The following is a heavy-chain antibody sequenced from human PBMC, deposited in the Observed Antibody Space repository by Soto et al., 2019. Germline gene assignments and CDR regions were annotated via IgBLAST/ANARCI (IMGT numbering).Heavy chain of an antibody. V-gene: IGHV1-24*01. D-gene: IGHD3-22*01. J-gene: IGHJ4*02. Sequence: ASVKVSCKVSGYTLTELSMHWVRQAPGKGLEWMGGFDPEDGETIYAQKFQGRVTMTEDTSTDTAYMELSSLRSEDTAVYYCATAARYYYDSSGYYYFDYWGQGTLVTVSS. CDR1: GYTLTELS. CDR3: ATAARYYYDSSGYYYFDY. CDR2: FDPEDGET.